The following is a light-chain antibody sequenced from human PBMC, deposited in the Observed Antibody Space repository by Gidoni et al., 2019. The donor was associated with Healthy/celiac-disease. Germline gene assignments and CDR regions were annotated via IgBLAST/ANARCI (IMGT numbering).Light chain of an antibody. V-gene: IGKV3D-20*01. CDR2: DAS. CDR3: QQYGSSPFT. CDR1: QRVSSSY. Sequence: EIALTQSPATLSLSPGERATLACGASQRVSSSYLAWYQQKPGLAPRLLIYDASSRATGIPDRFSGSGSGTDFTLTISRLEPEDFAVYYCQQYGSSPFTFGPGTKVDIK. J-gene: IGKJ3*01.